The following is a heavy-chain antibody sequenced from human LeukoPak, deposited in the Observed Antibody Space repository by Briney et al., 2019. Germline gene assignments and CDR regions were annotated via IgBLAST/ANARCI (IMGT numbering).Heavy chain of an antibody. CDR1: GGSISSSSYY. J-gene: IGHJ3*02. CDR3: ARARGYGGNGDDAFDI. CDR2: IYYSGST. D-gene: IGHD4-23*01. V-gene: IGHV4-39*07. Sequence: SETLSLTCTVSGGSISSSSYYWGWIRQPPGKGLEWIGSIYYSGSTYYNPSLKSRVTISVDTSKNQFSLKLSSVTAADTAVYYCARARGYGGNGDDAFDIWGQGTMVTVSS.